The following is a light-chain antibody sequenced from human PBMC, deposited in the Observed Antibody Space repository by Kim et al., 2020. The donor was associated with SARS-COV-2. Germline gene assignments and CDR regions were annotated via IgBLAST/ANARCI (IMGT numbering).Light chain of an antibody. Sequence: VALGQTVRFTCQGDSLRSNYATWYQQKPGQAPILVIYGKNNRPSGIPDRFSGSSSGNTASLTITGTQAGDEADYYCNSRDSNDNVVFGGGTQLTVL. CDR1: SLRSNY. J-gene: IGLJ2*01. CDR2: GKN. CDR3: NSRDSNDNVV. V-gene: IGLV3-19*01.